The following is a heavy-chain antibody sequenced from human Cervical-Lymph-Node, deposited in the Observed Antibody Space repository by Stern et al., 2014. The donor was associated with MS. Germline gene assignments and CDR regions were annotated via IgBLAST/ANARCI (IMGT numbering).Heavy chain of an antibody. Sequence: QLQLQESGSGLVKPSQTLSLTCAVSGGSISRGGYSWSWIRQPPGKGLEWIGYIYHSGSTYYNPSLNSRVTISVDRTKKQFYLKLSSVTAADTAVCYCARVGGSYYDYFDYWGQGTLVTVSS. CDR1: GGSISRGGYS. CDR2: IYHSGST. V-gene: IGHV4-30-2*01. CDR3: ARVGGSYYDYFDY. J-gene: IGHJ4*02. D-gene: IGHD1-26*01.